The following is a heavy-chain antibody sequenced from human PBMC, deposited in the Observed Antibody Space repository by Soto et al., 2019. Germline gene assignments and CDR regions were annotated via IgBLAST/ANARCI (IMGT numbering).Heavy chain of an antibody. V-gene: IGHV1-18*01. J-gene: IGHJ4*02. CDR1: GYTFSSYG. CDR3: ARSGNSDY. Sequence: SVKVSCKASGYTFSSYGISWVRQAPGQGLEWLGWINPYNGNTDYAQQFQDRVTMTTDTSTSTAYMELRSLRSDDTAVYYCARSGNSDYWGQGTLVTVSS. D-gene: IGHD6-25*01. CDR2: INPYNGNT.